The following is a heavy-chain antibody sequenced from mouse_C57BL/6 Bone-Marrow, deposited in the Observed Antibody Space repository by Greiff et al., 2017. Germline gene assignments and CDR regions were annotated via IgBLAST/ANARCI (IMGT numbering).Heavy chain of an antibody. J-gene: IGHJ2*01. CDR2: IWWDDDK. V-gene: IGHV8-8*01. D-gene: IGHD1-1*01. Sequence: QVTLKVSGPGILQPSPTLSLTCSFSGFSLSTFGMGVGWIRQPSGKGLEWLAHIWWDDDKYYKPALKSRLTISKDTSKNQVFLKIANVDTADTATYYCARGTYYYDSSRFDYWGQGTTLTVSS. CDR1: GFSLSTFGMG. CDR3: ARGTYYYDSSRFDY.